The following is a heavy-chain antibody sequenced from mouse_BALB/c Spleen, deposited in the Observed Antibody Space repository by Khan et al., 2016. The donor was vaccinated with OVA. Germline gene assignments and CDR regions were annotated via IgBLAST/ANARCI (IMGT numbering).Heavy chain of an antibody. V-gene: IGHV9-3*02. CDR2: INTNTGEP. D-gene: IGHD2-3*01. J-gene: IGHJ4*01. CDR3: ARSRWLLPAMDY. Sequence: QIQLVQSGPELKKPGETVKISCKASGYTFTNYGMNWVKQAPGKVLKWMGWINTNTGEPTYAEEFKGRFAFSLETSASTAYLQINNLKNEDTATXICARSRWLLPAMDYWGQGTSVTVSS. CDR1: GYTFTNYG.